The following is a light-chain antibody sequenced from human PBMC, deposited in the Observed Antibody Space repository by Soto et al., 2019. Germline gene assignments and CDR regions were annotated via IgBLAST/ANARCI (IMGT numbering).Light chain of an antibody. Sequence: QSGLTQPASVSGSPGQSITISCTGTSSDVGGYNYVSWYKQHPGKAPKLMIYEVSNRPSGVSNRFSGSKSGNTASLTISGLQAEDEADYYCSSYTSSTTIVVFGGGTKLTVL. V-gene: IGLV2-14*01. CDR2: EVS. J-gene: IGLJ2*01. CDR1: SSDVGGYNY. CDR3: SSYTSSTTIVV.